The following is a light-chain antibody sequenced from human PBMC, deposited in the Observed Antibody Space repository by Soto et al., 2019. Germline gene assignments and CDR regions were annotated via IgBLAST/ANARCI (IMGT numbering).Light chain of an antibody. CDR3: QQTYSTPFT. J-gene: IGKJ3*01. Sequence: DIQMTQSPTSLSASVGDRVTITCRAIQSTSNYLSWYQQRPGKAPKLLIYAASTLQGGVPSRFSASGSGTDFTLTIIGLQPEDFSTYYCQQTYSTPFTFGPGTKVEIK. V-gene: IGKV1-39*01. CDR2: AAS. CDR1: QSTSNY.